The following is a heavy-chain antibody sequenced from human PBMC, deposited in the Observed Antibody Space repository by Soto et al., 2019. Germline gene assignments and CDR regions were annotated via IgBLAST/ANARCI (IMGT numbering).Heavy chain of an antibody. CDR2: ISSSSSTI. Sequence: GGSLRLSCVASGFTFSSYDMHWVRQAPGKGLECVSYISSSSSTIYYADSVKGRFTISRDNAKNSLYLQMNSLRDEDTAVYYCARVSSGHDYWGQGTLVTVSS. J-gene: IGHJ4*02. CDR3: ARVSSGHDY. CDR1: GFTFSSYD. D-gene: IGHD6-19*01. V-gene: IGHV3-48*02.